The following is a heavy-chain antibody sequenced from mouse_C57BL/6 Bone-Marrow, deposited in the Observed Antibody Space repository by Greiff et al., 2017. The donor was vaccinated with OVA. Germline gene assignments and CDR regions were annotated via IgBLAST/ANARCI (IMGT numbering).Heavy chain of an antibody. J-gene: IGHJ3*01. CDR1: GYTFTSYG. Sequence: VKLMESGAELARPGASVKLSCKASGYTFTSYGISWVKQRTGQGLEWIGEIYPRSGNTYYNEKFKGKATLTADKSSSTAYMELRSLTSEDSAVYFCANYSVRFAYWGQGTLVTVSA. CDR2: IYPRSGNT. CDR3: ANYSVRFAY. V-gene: IGHV1-81*01. D-gene: IGHD2-12*01.